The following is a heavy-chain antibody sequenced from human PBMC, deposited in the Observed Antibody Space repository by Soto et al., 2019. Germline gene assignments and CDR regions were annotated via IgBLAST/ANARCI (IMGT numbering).Heavy chain of an antibody. CDR3: ARGSPHYDFWSGYYVAFFDY. J-gene: IGHJ4*02. V-gene: IGHV4-34*01. CDR2: INHSGST. D-gene: IGHD3-3*01. Sequence: SETLSLTCAVYGGSFSGYYWSWIRQPPGKGLEWIGEINHSGSTNYNPSLKSRVTISVDTSKNQFSLKLSSVTAADTAVYYCARGSPHYDFWSGYYVAFFDYWGQGNLVTVSS. CDR1: GGSFSGYY.